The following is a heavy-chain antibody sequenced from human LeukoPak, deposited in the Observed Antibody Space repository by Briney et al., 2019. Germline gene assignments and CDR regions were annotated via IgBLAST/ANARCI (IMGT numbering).Heavy chain of an antibody. D-gene: IGHD5-24*01. Sequence: GGSLRLSCAASGFTVSSNYMSWVRQAPGKGLEWVSLIYIGGSTYYADSVKGRFTISRDNSKNTLYLQMNSLRAEDTAVYYCARGEDGYNDYWGQGTLVTVSS. CDR3: ARGEDGYNDY. J-gene: IGHJ4*02. V-gene: IGHV3-66*01. CDR1: GFTVSSNY. CDR2: IYIGGST.